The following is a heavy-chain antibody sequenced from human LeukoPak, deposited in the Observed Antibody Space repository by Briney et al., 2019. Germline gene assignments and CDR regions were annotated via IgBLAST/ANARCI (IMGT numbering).Heavy chain of an antibody. CDR3: ARVPKDCSSTSCYHYYMDV. CDR2: INTNTGNP. CDR1: GYTFTSYA. V-gene: IGHV7-4-1*02. D-gene: IGHD2-2*01. Sequence: EASVKVSCKASGYTFTSYAMNWVRQAPGQGLEWMGWINTNTGNPTYAQGFTGRFVFSLDTSVSTAYLQISSLKAEDTAVYYCARVPKDCSSTSCYHYYMDVWGKGTTVTVSS. J-gene: IGHJ6*03.